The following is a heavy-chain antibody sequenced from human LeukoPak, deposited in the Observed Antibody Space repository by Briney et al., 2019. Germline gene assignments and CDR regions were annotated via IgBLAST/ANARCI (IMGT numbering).Heavy chain of an antibody. Sequence: PGGSLRLSCAASGFTFSNAWMNWVRQAPGKGLEWVGRIKSKPDGGTTDYAAPVKGRFTISRDDSKNTLYLQMNSLKTEDTAVYYCTTFETGFDYWGQGTLVTVSS. V-gene: IGHV3-15*07. CDR3: TTFETGFDY. CDR1: GFTFSNAW. CDR2: IKSKPDGGTT. D-gene: IGHD1-1*01. J-gene: IGHJ4*02.